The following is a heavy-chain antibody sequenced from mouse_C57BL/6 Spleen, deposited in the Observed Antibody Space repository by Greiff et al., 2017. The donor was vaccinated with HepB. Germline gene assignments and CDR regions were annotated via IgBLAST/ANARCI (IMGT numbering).Heavy chain of an antibody. D-gene: IGHD1-1*01. CDR2: IHPNSGST. CDR1: GYTFTSYW. CDR3: AKYGSSYEGYAMDY. J-gene: IGHJ4*01. V-gene: IGHV1-64*01. Sequence: QVQLQQPGAELVKPGASVKLSCKASGYTFTSYWMHWVKQRPGQGLEWIGMIHPNSGSTNYNEKFKSKATLTVDKSSSTAYMQLSSLTSEDSAVYYCAKYGSSYEGYAMDYWGQRTSVTVSS.